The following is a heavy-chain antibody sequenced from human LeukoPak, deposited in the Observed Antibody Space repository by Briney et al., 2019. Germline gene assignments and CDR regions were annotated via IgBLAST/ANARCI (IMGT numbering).Heavy chain of an antibody. CDR2: ISAYNGNT. D-gene: IGHD5-18*01. Sequence: ASVKVSCKASGYTFTSYGISWVRQAPGQGLEWMGWISAYNGNTNYAQKLQGRVTTTTDTSTSTAYMELRSLRSDDTAVYCCAREKRGYSYGYLDYWGQGTLVTVSS. V-gene: IGHV1-18*01. CDR1: GYTFTSYG. J-gene: IGHJ4*02. CDR3: AREKRGYSYGYLDY.